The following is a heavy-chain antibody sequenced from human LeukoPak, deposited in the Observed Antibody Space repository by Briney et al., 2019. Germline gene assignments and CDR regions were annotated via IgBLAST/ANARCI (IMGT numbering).Heavy chain of an antibody. J-gene: IGHJ3*02. CDR2: IYSSGGA. CDR1: GGSISSGDFS. V-gene: IGHV4-30-4*08. Sequence: PSETLSLTCTVSGGSISSGDFSWSWIRQPPGKGLQWIGYIYSSGGAYYYPSLKSRLTISLDKSKNQFSLKVTSVTAADTAVYYCARPDSSGWYSVAFDIWGQGTMVTVSS. CDR3: ARPDSSGWYSVAFDI. D-gene: IGHD6-19*01.